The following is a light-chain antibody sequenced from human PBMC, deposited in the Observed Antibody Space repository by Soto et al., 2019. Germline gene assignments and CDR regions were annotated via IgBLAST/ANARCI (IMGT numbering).Light chain of an antibody. CDR1: SNDIGAYNY. CDR2: EVS. CDR3: NSYADSTTLYV. V-gene: IGLV2-14*01. Sequence: QSVLTQPASVSGSPGQSITISCTGTSNDIGAYNYVSWYQQHPGKAPKLMLYEVSNRPSGVSNRFSGSKSGNTASLTISGLQAEDEADYYCNSYADSTTLYVFGTGTKLTVL. J-gene: IGLJ1*01.